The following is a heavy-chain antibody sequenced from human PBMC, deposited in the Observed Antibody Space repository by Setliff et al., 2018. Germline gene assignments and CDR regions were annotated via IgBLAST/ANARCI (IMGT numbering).Heavy chain of an antibody. Sequence: SETLSLTCSVSGGSISSGSYYWTWIRQPAGKGLEWIGHIYTSGTTKYNPSLKSRVTISVDASKNQFFLKLTSVTAADTAVYYCARSNMGNYYDSGRYYYYYYMDVWGKGTTVTVS. J-gene: IGHJ6*03. V-gene: IGHV4-61*09. CDR2: IYTSGTT. CDR1: GGSISSGSYY. D-gene: IGHD3-10*01. CDR3: ARSNMGNYYDSGRYYYYYYMDV.